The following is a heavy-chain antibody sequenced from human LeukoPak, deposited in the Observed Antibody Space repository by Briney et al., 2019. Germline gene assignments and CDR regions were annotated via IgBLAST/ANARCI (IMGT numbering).Heavy chain of an antibody. D-gene: IGHD4-17*01. J-gene: IGHJ4*02. V-gene: IGHV3-33*01. CDR3: ARAPWKKVTTVDY. Sequence: GGSLRLSCAASGITFSSYGMHWVRQAPGKGLEWVALIWYDGSSENYADSVKGRFTISRDNSKNTLYLQMNSLRAEDTAVYYCARAPWKKVTTVDYWGQGTLVTVSS. CDR2: IWYDGSSE. CDR1: GITFSSYG.